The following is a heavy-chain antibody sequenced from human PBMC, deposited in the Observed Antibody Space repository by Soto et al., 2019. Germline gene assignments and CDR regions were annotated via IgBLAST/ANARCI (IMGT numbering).Heavy chain of an antibody. V-gene: IGHV3-23*01. CDR1: GFTFSSYA. CDR2: ISGSGGST. D-gene: IGHD2-15*01. J-gene: IGHJ4*01. Sequence: GGSLRLSCAASGFTFSSYAMNWVRQAPGKGLEWVSAISGSGGSTYYADSVQGRFTISRDNSKNTLYLQMNSLRAEDTAVYSFAECICRGARCPFDFWGQGTMVTVSS. CDR3: AECICRGARCPFDF.